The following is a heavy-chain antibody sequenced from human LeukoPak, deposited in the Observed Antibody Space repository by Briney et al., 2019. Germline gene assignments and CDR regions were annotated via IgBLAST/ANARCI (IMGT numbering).Heavy chain of an antibody. D-gene: IGHD3-10*01. CDR1: GFTFNNYG. J-gene: IGHJ4*02. CDR3: ARNRGADY. Sequence: GGSLRLSCAASGFTFNNYGMSWVRQAPGKGPEWISNISQSSSSTYYADSVKGRFTISRDNSKNTLYLEMNSLRADDTAVYYCARNRGADYWGQGTLVTVSS. V-gene: IGHV3-23*01. CDR2: ISQSSSST.